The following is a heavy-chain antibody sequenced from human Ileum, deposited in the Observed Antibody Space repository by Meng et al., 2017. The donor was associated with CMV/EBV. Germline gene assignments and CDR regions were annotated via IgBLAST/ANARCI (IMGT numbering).Heavy chain of an antibody. CDR2: ISAYNGNT. J-gene: IGHJ4*01. CDR3: ARDRWRGEMATMAAY. V-gene: IGHV1-18*01. Sequence: ASVKVSCKASGYTFTSYGISWVRQAPGQGLEWMGWISAYNGNTNYAQKLQGRVTMTTDTSTSTAYMELRSLRSDDTAVYYCARDRWRGEMATMAAYWGQGNQVTGAS. CDR1: GYTFTSYG. D-gene: IGHD5-24*01.